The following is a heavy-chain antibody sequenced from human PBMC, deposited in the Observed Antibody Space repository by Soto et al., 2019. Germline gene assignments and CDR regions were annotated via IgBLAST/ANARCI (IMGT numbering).Heavy chain of an antibody. CDR3: AREGTIFDPFRDYYYYYMDV. J-gene: IGHJ6*03. CDR2: IYYSGST. D-gene: IGHD3-3*01. V-gene: IGHV4-31*03. CDR1: GGSISSGGYY. Sequence: PSETLSLTCTVSGGSISSGGYYWSWIRQHPGKGLEWIGYIYYSGSTYYNPSLKSRVTISVDTSKNQFSLKLSSVTAADTAVYYCAREGTIFDPFRDYYYYYMDVWGKGTTVTVSS.